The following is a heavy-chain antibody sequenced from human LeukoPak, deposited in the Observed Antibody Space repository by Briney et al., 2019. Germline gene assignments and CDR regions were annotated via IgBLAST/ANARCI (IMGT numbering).Heavy chain of an antibody. J-gene: IGHJ4*02. CDR2: INPNSGGT. V-gene: IGHV1-2*02. CDR3: ATTWGISSPGDD. CDR1: GYTFTVYY. D-gene: IGHD3-16*01. Sequence: ASVKVSFTASGYTFTVYYMHWVRHAPGQGLGWMGWINPNSGGTNYAQKFQGRVTMTKDTSISTAYMELSRLRSDDTAVYYCATTWGISSPGDDWGQGTLVTVSS.